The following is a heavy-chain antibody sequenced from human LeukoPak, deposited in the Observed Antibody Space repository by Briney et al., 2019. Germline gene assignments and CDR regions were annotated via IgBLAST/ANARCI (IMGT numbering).Heavy chain of an antibody. CDR2: ISGSGGST. V-gene: IGHV3-23*01. Sequence: GGSLRLSCAASGFTFSSYSMNWVRQAPGKGLEWVSAISGSGGSTYYADSVKGRFTISRDNSKNTLYLQMNSLRAEDTAVYYCAKARKYSSGWYPFMNYYYYMDVWGKGTTVTISS. J-gene: IGHJ6*03. CDR3: AKARKYSSGWYPFMNYYYYMDV. CDR1: GFTFSSYS. D-gene: IGHD6-19*01.